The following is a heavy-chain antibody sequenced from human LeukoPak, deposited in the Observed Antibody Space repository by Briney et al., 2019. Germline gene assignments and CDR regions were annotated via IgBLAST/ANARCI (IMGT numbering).Heavy chain of an antibody. Sequence: SETLSLTCTVSGGSISSSSYYWSWIRQPAGKGLEWIGRIYTSGSTNYNPSLKSRATMSVDTSKNQFSLKLSSVTAADTAVYYCARGHIGPWGQGTLVTVSS. J-gene: IGHJ5*02. CDR3: ARGHIGP. CDR2: IYTSGST. D-gene: IGHD2-21*01. CDR1: GGSISSSSYY. V-gene: IGHV4-61*02.